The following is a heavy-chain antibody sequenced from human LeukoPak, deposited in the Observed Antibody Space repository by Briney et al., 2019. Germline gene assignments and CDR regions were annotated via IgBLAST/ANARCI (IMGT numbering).Heavy chain of an antibody. Sequence: ASVKVSCKASGYTFTSYDINWVRQATGQGLKWMGWMNPNSGNTGYAQKFQGRVTMTRNTSISTAYMELSGLRSEDTAVYYCARRTGLHIAVAGLGYWGQGTLVTVSS. J-gene: IGHJ4*02. D-gene: IGHD6-19*01. CDR1: GYTFTSYD. CDR2: MNPNSGNT. CDR3: ARRTGLHIAVAGLGY. V-gene: IGHV1-8*01.